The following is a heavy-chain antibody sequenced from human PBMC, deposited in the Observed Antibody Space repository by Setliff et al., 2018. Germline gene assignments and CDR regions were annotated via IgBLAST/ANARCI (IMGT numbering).Heavy chain of an antibody. D-gene: IGHD3-10*01. CDR3: ARGEREGITMVRGVRGTHYYYGMDV. CDR1: GGTFSSYA. J-gene: IGHJ6*02. Sequence: ASVKVSCKASGGTFSSYAISWVRQAPGQGLEWMGGIIPIFGTANYAQKFQGRVTITADESTSTAYMELSSLRSEDTAVYYCARGEREGITMVRGVRGTHYYYGMDVWGQGTTVTVSS. CDR2: IIPIFGTA. V-gene: IGHV1-69*13.